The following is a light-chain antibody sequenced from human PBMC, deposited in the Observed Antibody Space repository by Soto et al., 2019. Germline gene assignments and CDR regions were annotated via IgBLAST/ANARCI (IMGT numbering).Light chain of an antibody. CDR1: SSDVGSYNL. V-gene: IGLV2-23*02. CDR2: EVS. Sequence: QSVLTQPASVSGSPGQSITISCTGTSSDVGSYNLVSWYQQHPGKAPKLMIYEVSMRPSGVSNRFSGSKSGNTASLTISGLQAEDEADYYCCSYAGSRTYVFGTGTKVTVL. CDR3: CSYAGSRTYV. J-gene: IGLJ1*01.